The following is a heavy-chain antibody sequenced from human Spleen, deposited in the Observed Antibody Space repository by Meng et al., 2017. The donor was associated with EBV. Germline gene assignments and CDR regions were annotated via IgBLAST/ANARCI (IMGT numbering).Heavy chain of an antibody. V-gene: IGHV1-3*01. J-gene: IGHJ4*02. Sequence: QVQLVQSGAGVRKPGASVKVSCRASGYTFKSFAIHWVRQAPGQRLEWMGWINAGNGNTTYSQKFQGRLTITRDTSASTAYMELSSLRSEDTAVYYCARVEFIEVVMDYWGQGTLVTVSS. CDR3: ARVEFIEVVMDY. D-gene: IGHD3-3*01. CDR2: INAGNGNT. CDR1: GYTFKSFA.